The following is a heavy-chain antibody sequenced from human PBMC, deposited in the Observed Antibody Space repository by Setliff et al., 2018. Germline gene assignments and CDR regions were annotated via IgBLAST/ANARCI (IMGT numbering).Heavy chain of an antibody. CDR1: GGSISSSYYY. D-gene: IGHD6-13*01. Sequence: SETLSLTCAVSGGSISSSYYYWGWIRQPPGKGLEWIGSIYYSGSTYYNPSLKSRVTISVDTSKNQFSLKLSSVTAADTAVYYCARGAGYSSRWYIYYYGMDVWGQGTTVTVSS. CDR2: IYYSGST. CDR3: ARGAGYSSRWYIYYYGMDV. J-gene: IGHJ6*02. V-gene: IGHV4-39*07.